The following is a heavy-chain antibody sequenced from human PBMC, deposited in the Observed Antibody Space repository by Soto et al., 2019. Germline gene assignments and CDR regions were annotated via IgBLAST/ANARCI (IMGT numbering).Heavy chain of an antibody. CDR3: VRDGTKTLRDWFDP. V-gene: IGHV4-4*07. D-gene: IGHD1-1*01. J-gene: IGHJ5*02. CDR2: ICATGTT. Sequence: PSETLSLTCTVSGASISGFYWSWIRKSAGKGLEWIGRICATGTTDYKPSLKSRVMMSVDTSKKQFSLKLRSVTAADTAVYYCVRDGTKTLRDWFDPWGQGISATVSS. CDR1: GASISGFY.